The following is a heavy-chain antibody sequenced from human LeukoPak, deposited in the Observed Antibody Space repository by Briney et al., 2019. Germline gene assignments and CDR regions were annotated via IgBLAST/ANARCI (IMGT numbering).Heavy chain of an antibody. CDR3: AKDSNYYGSGSYYFDY. CDR2: FSGSGGST. CDR1: GFTFSSYA. J-gene: IGHJ4*02. V-gene: IGHV3-23*01. D-gene: IGHD3-10*01. Sequence: GGSLRLSCAASGFTFSSYAMSWVRQAPGKGLEWVSAFSGSGGSTYYADSVKGRFTISRDNSKNTLYLLMNSLRAEDTAVYYCAKDSNYYGSGSYYFDYWGQGTLVTVSS.